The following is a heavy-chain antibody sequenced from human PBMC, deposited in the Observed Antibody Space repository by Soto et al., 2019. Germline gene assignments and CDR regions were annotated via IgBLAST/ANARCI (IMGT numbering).Heavy chain of an antibody. CDR1: GFTFSSYG. CDR2: ISYDGSNK. D-gene: IGHD1-7*01. J-gene: IGHJ4*02. CDR3: AKDGLELRGGYYFDY. Sequence: PGGSLRLSCAASGFTFSSYGMHWVRQAPGKGLEWVAVISYDGSNKYYADSVKGRFTISRDNSKNTLYLQMNSLRAEDTAVYYCAKDGLELRGGYYFDYWGQGTLVTVSS. V-gene: IGHV3-30*18.